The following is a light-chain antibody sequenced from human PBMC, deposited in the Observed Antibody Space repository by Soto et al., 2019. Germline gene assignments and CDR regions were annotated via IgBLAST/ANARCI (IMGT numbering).Light chain of an antibody. Sequence: DIQMTQYPSSLSASVGDRVTITCRGSQSISTYLNWYHQKPGKAPKLLIYGASSLQSGVPSRFSGSGSGTDFPLTISSLQPEDFATYYCQQSYSNPRTFGQGTKVDIK. J-gene: IGKJ1*01. CDR2: GAS. V-gene: IGKV1-39*01. CDR3: QQSYSNPRT. CDR1: QSISTY.